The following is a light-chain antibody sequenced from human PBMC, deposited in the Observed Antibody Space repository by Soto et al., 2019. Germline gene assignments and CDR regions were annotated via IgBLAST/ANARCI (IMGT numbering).Light chain of an antibody. CDR1: QSINCN. J-gene: IGKJ5*01. CDR3: QHIYTIPIT. V-gene: IGKV1-39*01. Sequence: DIQMTQSPSSLSASVGDRVTITCRASQSINCNLNWYQQKLGKAPKLLIYAASTLQGGVPSRFSGSGSGTDFTLTISSLQPEDFATYYCQHIYTIPITFGQGTRLEIK. CDR2: AAS.